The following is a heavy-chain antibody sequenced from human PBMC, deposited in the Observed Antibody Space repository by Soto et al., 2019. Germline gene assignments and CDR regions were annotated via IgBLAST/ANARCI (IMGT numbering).Heavy chain of an antibody. J-gene: IGHJ5*02. D-gene: IGHD3-10*01. Sequence: PSETLSLTCAVYGGSFSGYYWSWIRQPPGKGLEWIGEINHSGSTNYNPSLKSRVTISVDTSKNQFSLKLSSVTAADTAVYYCARGDYYGSAPWYNWFAPWGQGTLVTVSS. V-gene: IGHV4-34*01. CDR3: ARGDYYGSAPWYNWFAP. CDR2: INHSGST. CDR1: GGSFSGYY.